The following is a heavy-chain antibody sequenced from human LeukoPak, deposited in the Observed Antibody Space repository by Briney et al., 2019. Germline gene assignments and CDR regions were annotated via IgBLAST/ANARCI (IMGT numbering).Heavy chain of an antibody. J-gene: IGHJ4*02. CDR2: IYSGGST. D-gene: IGHD3-10*01. CDR1: GFTVSSNY. Sequence: EGSLRLSCAASGFTVSSNYMSWVRQAPGKGLEWVSVIYSGGSTYYADSVKGRFTISRDNSKNTLYLQMNSLRAEDTAVYYCARDGAMVRGIIMADWGQGTLVTVSS. CDR3: ARDGAMVRGIIMAD. V-gene: IGHV3-53*01.